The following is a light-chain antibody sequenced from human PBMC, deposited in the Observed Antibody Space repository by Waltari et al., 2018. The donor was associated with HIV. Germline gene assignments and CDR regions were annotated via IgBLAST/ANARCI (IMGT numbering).Light chain of an antibody. CDR3: QQSFD. Sequence: DIQMTQSPSSLSASVGDTITITCRARLSISGYLNWYQQKPGKAPDLLISAASSLQSGVPSRFSGSQSGTDFTLTISSLQPEDFATYYCQQSFDLGGGTKVEIK. CDR1: LSISGY. CDR2: AAS. J-gene: IGKJ4*01. V-gene: IGKV1-39*01.